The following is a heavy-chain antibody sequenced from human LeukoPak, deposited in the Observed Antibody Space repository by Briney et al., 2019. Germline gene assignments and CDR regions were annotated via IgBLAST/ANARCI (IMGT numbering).Heavy chain of an antibody. D-gene: IGHD3-22*01. CDR2: ISGSGGST. CDR1: GCTFSSYA. V-gene: IGHV3-23*01. CDR3: AKYDSSGYYIFDY. J-gene: IGHJ4*02. Sequence: GGSLRLSCAASGCTFSSYAMSWVRQAPGKGLEWVSAISGSGGSTYYADSVKGRFTISRDNSKNTLYLQMNSLRAEDTAVYYCAKYDSSGYYIFDYWGQGTLVTVSS.